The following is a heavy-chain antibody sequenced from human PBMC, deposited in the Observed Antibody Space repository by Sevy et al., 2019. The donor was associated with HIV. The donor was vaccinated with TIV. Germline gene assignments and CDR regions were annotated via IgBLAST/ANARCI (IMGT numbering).Heavy chain of an antibody. D-gene: IGHD5-12*01. CDR1: SGSISSYY. CDR2: IHSSGTT. CDR3: TRAPPVRSGDDSLNWFDP. J-gene: IGHJ5*02. V-gene: IGHV4-59*01. Sequence: SETLSLTCTVSSGSISSYYWSWIRQPPGKGLEYIGYIHSSGTTNYNPSLKSRVTISVDTSKNQFSLYLSSVTAADTAVYYCTRAPPVRSGDDSLNWFDPWGQGTLVTVSS.